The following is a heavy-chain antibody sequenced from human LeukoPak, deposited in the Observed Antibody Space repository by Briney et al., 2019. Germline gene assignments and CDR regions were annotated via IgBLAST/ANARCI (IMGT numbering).Heavy chain of an antibody. J-gene: IGHJ4*02. CDR3: AKREPYNGGWLFDH. CDR1: GDSINSYY. V-gene: IGHV4-59*08. D-gene: IGHD6-19*01. Sequence: SETLSLTCTVSGDSINSYYWSWIRQPPGKGLEWIGYILYTGNSNYSPSLKSRVTMSVDTSKNHFSLRLTSVTAADTAVYYCAKREPYNGGWLFDHWGQGIVVTVSS. CDR2: ILYTGNS.